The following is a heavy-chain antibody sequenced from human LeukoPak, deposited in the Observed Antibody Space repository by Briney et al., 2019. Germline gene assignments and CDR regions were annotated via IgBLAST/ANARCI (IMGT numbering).Heavy chain of an antibody. J-gene: IGHJ6*02. CDR1: GYTFTSYG. CDR3: ARVLWEPGYYYYGMDV. Sequence: GASVTVSCKASGYTFTSYGISWVRQAAGQGLEWRGWINAYNGNTNYAQKHQGRVTMTTDTSTSTAYMELRSLRSDDTAVYYCARVLWEPGYYYYGMDVWGQGTTVTVSS. V-gene: IGHV1-18*01. D-gene: IGHD1-26*01. CDR2: INAYNGNT.